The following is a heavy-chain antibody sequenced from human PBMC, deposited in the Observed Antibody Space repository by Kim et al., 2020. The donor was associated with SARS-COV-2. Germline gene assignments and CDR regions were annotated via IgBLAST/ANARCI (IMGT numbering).Heavy chain of an antibody. D-gene: IGHD1-26*01. CDR1: GFTFGDYA. J-gene: IGHJ4*02. V-gene: IGHV3-9*01. CDR2: ISWNSGSI. Sequence: GGSLRLSCAASGFTFGDYAMHWVRQAPGKGLEWVSGISWNSGSIGYADSVKGRFTISRDNAKNSLYLQMNSLRAEDTALYYCAKVGSAHSGSYYRFFRYFDYWGQGTLVTVSS. CDR3: AKVGSAHSGSYYRFFRYFDY.